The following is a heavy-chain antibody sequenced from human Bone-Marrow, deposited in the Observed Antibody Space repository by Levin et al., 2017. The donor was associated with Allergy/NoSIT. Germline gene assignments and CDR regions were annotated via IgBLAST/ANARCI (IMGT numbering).Heavy chain of an antibody. Sequence: AGGSLRLSCAASGFTFSNYEMNWVRQAPGKGLEWVSFISSSGNIIHYADSVKGRFTISRDNAKNSLYLQMNSLRAEDSAVYHCATDDIITPRPMNFEYWGPGILVTVSS. CDR1: GFTFSNYE. J-gene: IGHJ4*02. V-gene: IGHV3-48*03. D-gene: IGHD6-6*01. CDR3: ATDDIITPRPMNFEY. CDR2: ISSSGNII.